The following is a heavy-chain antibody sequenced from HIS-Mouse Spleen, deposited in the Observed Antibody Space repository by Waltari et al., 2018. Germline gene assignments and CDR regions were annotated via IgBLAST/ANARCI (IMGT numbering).Heavy chain of an antibody. CDR3: AREIPYSSSWYDWYFDL. D-gene: IGHD6-13*01. J-gene: IGHJ2*01. CDR2: IYYSGRT. V-gene: IGHV4-39*07. Sequence: QLQLQESGPGLVKPSETLSLTCTVSGGSISSSSYYWGWIRQPPGKGLEWIGSIYYSGRTSCHPSLKSRVTISVDTSKNQFSLKLSSVTAADTAVYYCAREIPYSSSWYDWYFDLWGRGTLVTVSS. CDR1: GGSISSSSYY.